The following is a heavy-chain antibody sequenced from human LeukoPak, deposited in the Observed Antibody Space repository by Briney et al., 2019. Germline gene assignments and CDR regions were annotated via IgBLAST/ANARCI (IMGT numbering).Heavy chain of an antibody. J-gene: IGHJ4*02. D-gene: IGHD2-21*02. CDR1: GFTFTNAW. CDR2: ISTKADGGTT. Sequence: PGGSLRLSCTTSGFTFTNAWMSWVRQAPGKGLEWVGRISTKADGGTTDYAAPVKGRFTISRDDSKNTLYLQMNSQKTEDTAVYYCIKSSGDWHWGQGTLVTVSS. CDR3: IKSSGDWH. V-gene: IGHV3-15*01.